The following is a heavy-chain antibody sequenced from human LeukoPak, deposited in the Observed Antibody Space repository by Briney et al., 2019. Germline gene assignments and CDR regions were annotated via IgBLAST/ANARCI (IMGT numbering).Heavy chain of an antibody. CDR3: ARDKYSGSYYGDY. D-gene: IGHD1-26*01. V-gene: IGHV1-69*05. Sequence: GASVKVSCKASGGTFSSYAISWVRQAPGQGLEWMGRIIPIFGTANYAQKFQGRVTITTDESTSTAYMELSSLRSEDTAVYYCARDKYSGSYYGDYWGQGTLVTVSS. J-gene: IGHJ4*02. CDR1: GGTFSSYA. CDR2: IIPIFGTA.